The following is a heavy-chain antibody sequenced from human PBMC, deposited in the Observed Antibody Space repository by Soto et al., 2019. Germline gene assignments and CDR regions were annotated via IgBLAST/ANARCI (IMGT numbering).Heavy chain of an antibody. Sequence: SLRLSCAASGFPFSSYSLSWACQAPGKGLEWASAISGSGGSTYYADSVKGRFTIATDNPKNAMYLQMNSLRAEDTAVYYCAKDRGITIFGTPPYIWGQGTMVTVSS. J-gene: IGHJ3*02. CDR3: AKDRGITIFGTPPYI. CDR1: GFPFSSYS. V-gene: IGHV3-23*01. CDR2: ISGSGGST. D-gene: IGHD3-3*01.